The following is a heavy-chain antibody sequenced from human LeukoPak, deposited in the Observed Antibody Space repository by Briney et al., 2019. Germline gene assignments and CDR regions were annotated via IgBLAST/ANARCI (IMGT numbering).Heavy chain of an antibody. V-gene: IGHV4-31*03. J-gene: IGHJ4*02. CDR2: IYYSGST. CDR1: GGSVSSGDYY. Sequence: SETLSLTCTVSGGSVSSGDYYWSWIRQHPGKGLEWIGYIYYSGSTYYNPSLKSRVTISVDTSKNQFSLKLSSVTAADTAVYYCARTCITMVRGVYGYFDYWGQGTLVTVSS. D-gene: IGHD3-10*01. CDR3: ARTCITMVRGVYGYFDY.